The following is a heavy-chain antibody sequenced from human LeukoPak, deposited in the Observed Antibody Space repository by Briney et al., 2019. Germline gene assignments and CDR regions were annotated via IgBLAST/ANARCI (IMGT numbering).Heavy chain of an antibody. CDR3: ARDSCSSTSCRKNFDN. CDR2: IYFSGST. J-gene: IGHJ4*02. D-gene: IGHD2-2*01. V-gene: IGHV4-39*07. CDR1: GDSISSANYY. Sequence: SETLSLTCTVSGDSISSANYYWGWVRQPPGKGLEWIGSIYFSGSTYYNPSLESRVTISVETSKVQFSLKLSSVTAADTAVYYCARDSCSSTSCRKNFDNWGQGTLVTVSS.